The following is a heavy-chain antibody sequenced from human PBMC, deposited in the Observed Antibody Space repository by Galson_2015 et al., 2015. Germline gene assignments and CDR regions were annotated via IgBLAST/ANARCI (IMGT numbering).Heavy chain of an antibody. CDR3: ARGPKSNDYRSPRWFDP. D-gene: IGHD4-11*01. CDR2: ISSSSSTI. Sequence: SLRLSCAASGFTFSSYSMNWVRQAPGKGLEWVSYISSSSSTIYYADSVKGRFTISRDNAKNSLYLQMNSLRDEDTAVYYCARGPKSNDYRSPRWFDPWGQGTLVTVSS. V-gene: IGHV3-48*02. CDR1: GFTFSSYS. J-gene: IGHJ5*02.